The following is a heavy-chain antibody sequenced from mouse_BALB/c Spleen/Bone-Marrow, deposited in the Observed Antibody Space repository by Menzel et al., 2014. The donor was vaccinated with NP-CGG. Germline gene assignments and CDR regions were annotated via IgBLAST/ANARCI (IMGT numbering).Heavy chain of an antibody. Sequence: EVQLQQSGPDLVKPSQSLSLTCTVTGYSITSGYSWHWIRQFPGNKLEWMGYIHYSGSTNYNPSLKSRISITRDTSKNQFFLQLNSVTTGDTATYYCTRRGYGNWGYYAMDYWGQGTSVTVSS. CDR3: TRRGYGNWGYYAMDY. D-gene: IGHD2-1*01. CDR1: GYSITSGYS. J-gene: IGHJ4*01. CDR2: IHYSGST. V-gene: IGHV3-1*02.